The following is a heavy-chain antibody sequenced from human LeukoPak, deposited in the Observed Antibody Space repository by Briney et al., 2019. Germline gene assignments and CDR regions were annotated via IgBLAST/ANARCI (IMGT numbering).Heavy chain of an antibody. CDR2: ISSSSSYI. V-gene: IGHV3-21*01. D-gene: IGHD3-9*01. Sequence: GGSLRLSCAASGFTFSSYTMNWVRQAPGKGLEWVSPISSSSSYIYYADSVKGRFIISRDNAKNSLYLQMNSLRAEDTAVYYCTRATSYDILTGYFDYWGQGTLVTVSS. J-gene: IGHJ4*02. CDR3: TRATSYDILTGYFDY. CDR1: GFTFSSYT.